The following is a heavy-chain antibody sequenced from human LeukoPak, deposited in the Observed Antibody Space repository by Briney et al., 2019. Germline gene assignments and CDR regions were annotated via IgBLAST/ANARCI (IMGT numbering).Heavy chain of an antibody. CDR3: AREGRGTDAFDI. Sequence: GGSLRLSCAASGFTFSSYSMNWVRQAPGKGLEWVSSISSSSSYIYYADSVKGRFTISRDNSKNTVYLQMNNVTGADTAVYYCAREGRGTDAFDIWGQGTIVTVSS. CDR1: GFTFSSYS. J-gene: IGHJ3*02. V-gene: IGHV3-21*01. D-gene: IGHD3-16*01. CDR2: ISSSSSYI.